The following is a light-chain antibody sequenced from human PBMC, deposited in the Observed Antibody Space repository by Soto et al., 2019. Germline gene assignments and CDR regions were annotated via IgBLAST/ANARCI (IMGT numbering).Light chain of an antibody. Sequence: QSALTQPASVSGSPGQSFAISCSGTSSDIGSYNRVSWYQQHPGRVPKLMIYDVNNLPSGVSDRFSGSKSGNTASLTISGLQAEDEADYYCSSYTPSGILFGGGTKLTVL. J-gene: IGLJ2*01. CDR3: SSYTPSGIL. CDR1: SSDIGSYNR. V-gene: IGLV2-14*03. CDR2: DVN.